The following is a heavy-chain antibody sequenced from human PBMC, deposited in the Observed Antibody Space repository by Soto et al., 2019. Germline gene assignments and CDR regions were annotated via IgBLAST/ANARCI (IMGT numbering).Heavy chain of an antibody. D-gene: IGHD3-10*01. CDR1: GASISTHS. Sequence: QVQLQESGPGLVKPSETLSLTCSVAGASISTHSWSWIRQPAGKGLEWIGHVSNIGSADYSPSLKSRVTMSVDTSKNQFPLKLSSVTAADTAVYYCARYYWSLRYFDFWGQGTLVTVSS. J-gene: IGHJ4*02. V-gene: IGHV4-4*07. CDR3: ARYYWSLRYFDF. CDR2: VSNIGSA.